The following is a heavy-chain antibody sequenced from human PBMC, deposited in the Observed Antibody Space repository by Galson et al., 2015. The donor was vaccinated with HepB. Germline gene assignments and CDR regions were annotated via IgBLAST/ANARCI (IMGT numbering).Heavy chain of an antibody. CDR2: IKQDGSEK. D-gene: IGHD5/OR15-5a*01. CDR1: GFTFSSYW. V-gene: IGHV3-7*04. CDR3: AKDGREGPRAVVSGRVGAFDV. J-gene: IGHJ3*01. Sequence: SLRLSCAASGFTFSSYWMSWVRQAPGKGLEWVANIKQDGSEKYYVDSVKGRFTISRDNAKNSLYLQMNSLRAEDTAVYYCAKDGREGPRAVVSGRVGAFDVWGQGTVVTVSS.